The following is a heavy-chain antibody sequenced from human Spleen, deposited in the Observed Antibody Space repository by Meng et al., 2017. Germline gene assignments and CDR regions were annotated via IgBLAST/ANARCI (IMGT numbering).Heavy chain of an antibody. CDR2: INHSGST. Sequence: QVQLQQWGAGLLKPSETLPLTCVVSGGSFSDYYWSWIRQPPGKGLEWIGEINHSGSTNYNPSLESRATISVDTSQNNLSLKLSSVTAADSAVYYCAGGPTTMAHDFDYWGQGTLVTVSS. D-gene: IGHD4-11*01. CDR1: GGSFSDYY. J-gene: IGHJ4*02. V-gene: IGHV4-34*01. CDR3: AGGPTTMAHDFDY.